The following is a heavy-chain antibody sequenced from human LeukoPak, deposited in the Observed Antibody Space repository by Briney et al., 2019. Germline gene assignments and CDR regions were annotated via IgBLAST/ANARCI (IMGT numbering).Heavy chain of an antibody. CDR1: GFTFSSYS. D-gene: IGHD5-12*01. Sequence: GGSLRLSCAASGFTFSSYSMNWVRQAPGKGLEWVSYISSSSSTIYYADSVKGRFTISRDNAKNSLYLQMNSLRAGDTAVYYCARDYEWLRFWGQGTLVTVSS. J-gene: IGHJ4*02. V-gene: IGHV3-48*01. CDR3: ARDYEWLRF. CDR2: ISSSSSTI.